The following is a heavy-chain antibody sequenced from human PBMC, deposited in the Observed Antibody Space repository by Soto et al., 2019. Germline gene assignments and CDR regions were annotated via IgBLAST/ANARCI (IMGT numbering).Heavy chain of an antibody. CDR1: GFTFSSYA. J-gene: IGHJ3*02. V-gene: IGHV3-30-3*02. CDR3: GKYSSSWYDNDAFDI. Sequence: QVQLVESGGGVVQPGRSLRLSCAASGFTFSSYAMHWVRQAPGKGLEWVAVISYDGSNEYYADSVKGRFTVSRDNSKNTLYLQMDNLRAEDTAVYYCGKYSSSWYDNDAFDIWGQGTRVTVSS. CDR2: ISYDGSNE. D-gene: IGHD6-13*01.